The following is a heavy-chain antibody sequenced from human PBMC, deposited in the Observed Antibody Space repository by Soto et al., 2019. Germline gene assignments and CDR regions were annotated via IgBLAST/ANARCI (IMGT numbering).Heavy chain of an antibody. V-gene: IGHV1-46*01. CDR2: INPSGGST. D-gene: IGHD2-15*01. J-gene: IGHJ6*02. CDR3: ARDRYLLYCSGGICYPVRPHYGMAV. Sequence: ASVKVSCKASGYTFTSYYMHWVRQAPGQGLERMGIINPSGGSTSYAQKFQGRVTMTRDTSTSTVYMELSSLRSEDTAVYYCARDRYLLYCSGGICYPVRPHYGMAVWGQGTTVTVSS. CDR1: GYTFTSYY.